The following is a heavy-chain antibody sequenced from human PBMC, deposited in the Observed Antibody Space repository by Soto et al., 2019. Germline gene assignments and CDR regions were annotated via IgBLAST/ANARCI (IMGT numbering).Heavy chain of an antibody. D-gene: IGHD3-10*02. CDR1: GGSFRGYY. J-gene: IGHJ6*02. Sequence: QVQLQQWGAGLLKPSETLSLTCAVNGGSFRGYYWNWIRQSPGKGLEWIGEIFHNGTTNQNPSLKRRLTLSVDASKNQFSLRLTSMTAADTAVYFCARGGAQASSCSGGFHFGYGLDVWGQGTSVTVSS. CDR3: ARGGAQASSCSGGFHFGYGLDV. CDR2: IFHNGTT. V-gene: IGHV4-34*01.